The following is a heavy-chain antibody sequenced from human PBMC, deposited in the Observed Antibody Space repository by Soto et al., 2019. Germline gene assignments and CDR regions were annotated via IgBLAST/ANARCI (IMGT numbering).Heavy chain of an antibody. J-gene: IGHJ5*02. CDR2: IYPGDSDT. CDR1: GYSFTSYW. V-gene: IGHV5-51*01. Sequence: GESLKISCKGSGYSFTSYWIGWVRQMPGKGLEWMGIIYPGDSDTRYSPSFQGQVTISADKSISTAYLQWSSLKASDTAMYYCARTPGYDFWSGYSNNCFVPWGQGTLVTVPQ. CDR3: ARTPGYDFWSGYSNNCFVP. D-gene: IGHD3-3*01.